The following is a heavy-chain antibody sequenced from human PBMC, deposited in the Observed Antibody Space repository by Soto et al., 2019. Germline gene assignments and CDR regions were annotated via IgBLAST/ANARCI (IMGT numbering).Heavy chain of an antibody. D-gene: IGHD2-15*01. CDR3: AKRYCSGGSCPAPYYYYMDV. Sequence: GGSPRLSCAASGFTFSSYAMSWVRQAPGKGLEWVSAISGSGGSTYYADSVKGRFTISRDNSKNTLYLQMNSLRAEDTAVYYCAKRYCSGGSCPAPYYYYMDVWGKGTTVTVSS. CDR1: GFTFSSYA. J-gene: IGHJ6*03. V-gene: IGHV3-23*01. CDR2: ISGSGGST.